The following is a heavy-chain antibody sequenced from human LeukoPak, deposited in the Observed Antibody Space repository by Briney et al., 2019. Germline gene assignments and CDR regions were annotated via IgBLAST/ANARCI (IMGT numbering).Heavy chain of an antibody. CDR2: ISWNSGSI. CDR1: GFTFDDYA. CDR3: AKGSYGLDP. D-gene: IGHD5-18*01. V-gene: IGHV3-9*01. J-gene: IGHJ5*02. Sequence: PGRSLRLSCAASGFTFDDYAMHWVRQAPGKGLEWVSGISWNSGSIGYADSVKGRFTISRDNAKNSLYPQMNSLRAEDTALYYCAKGSYGLDPWGQGTLVTVSS.